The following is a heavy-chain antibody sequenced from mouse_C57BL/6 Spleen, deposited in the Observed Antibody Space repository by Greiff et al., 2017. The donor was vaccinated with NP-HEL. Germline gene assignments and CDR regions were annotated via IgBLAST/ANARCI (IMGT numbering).Heavy chain of an antibody. D-gene: IGHD2-1*01. CDR3: AREGVDGTPFAY. CDR1: GYAFSSYW. J-gene: IGHJ3*01. CDR2: IYPGDGDT. V-gene: IGHV1-80*01. Sequence: LVESGAELVKPGASVKISCKASGYAFSSYWMNWVKQRPGKGLEWIGQIYPGDGDTNYNGKFKGKATLTADKSSSTAYMQLSSLTSEDSAVYFCAREGVDGTPFAYWGQGTLVTVSA.